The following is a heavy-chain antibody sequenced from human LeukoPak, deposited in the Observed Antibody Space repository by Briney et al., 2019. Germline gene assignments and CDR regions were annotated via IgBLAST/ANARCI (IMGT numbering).Heavy chain of an antibody. CDR2: ISGNNDNP. D-gene: IGHD2-2*01. Sequence: GASVKVSCKASGYTFSNFGISWVRQAPGQGLEWMGWISGNNDNPNYGQKFQGRPTVTTDSSTSTAYMELRNLRSDDTAVYYCARDGTSTDDYWGQGTLVTVSS. J-gene: IGHJ4*02. CDR3: ARDGTSTDDY. V-gene: IGHV1-18*01. CDR1: GYTFSNFG.